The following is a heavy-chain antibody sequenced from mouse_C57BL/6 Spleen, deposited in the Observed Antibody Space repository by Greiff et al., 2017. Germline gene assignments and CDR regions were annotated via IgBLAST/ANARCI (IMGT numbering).Heavy chain of an antibody. CDR2: IDPENGDT. J-gene: IGHJ1*03. V-gene: IGHV14-4*01. CDR3: TTNYDYDEYFDV. D-gene: IGHD2-4*01. Sequence: VQLQQSGAELVRPGASVKLSCTASGFNIKDDYMHWVKQRPEQGLEWIGWIDPENGDTEYASKFQGKATITADTSSNTAYLQLSSLTSEDTAVYYCTTNYDYDEYFDVWGTGTTVTVSS. CDR1: GFNIKDDY.